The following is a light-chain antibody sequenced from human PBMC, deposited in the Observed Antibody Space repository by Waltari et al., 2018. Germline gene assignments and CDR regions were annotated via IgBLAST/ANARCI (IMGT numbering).Light chain of an antibody. CDR2: DAS. Sequence: DIVMTQSPATLSVSPGERATLCDRASQSVGSTLAWYQQKPGQAPRLLIYDASTRATGVPARFSGSGSGTDITLTISSLQSEDFAISYCQQCNDCPPAITFGQGTRLEIK. CDR1: QSVGST. J-gene: IGKJ5*01. V-gene: IGKV3D-15*01. CDR3: QQCNDCPPAIT.